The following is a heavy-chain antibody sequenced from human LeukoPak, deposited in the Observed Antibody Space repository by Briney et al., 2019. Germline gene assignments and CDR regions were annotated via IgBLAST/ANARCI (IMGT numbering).Heavy chain of an antibody. CDR3: ASLTSLYSSGWYYRPYYFDY. Sequence: SETLSLTRAVSGGSISSSNWWSWVRQPPGKGLEWIGEIYHSGSTNYNPSLKSRVTISVDKSKNQFSLKLSSVTAADTAVYYCASLTSLYSSGWYYRPYYFDYWGQGTLVTVSS. D-gene: IGHD6-19*01. V-gene: IGHV4-4*02. CDR2: IYHSGST. CDR1: GGSISSSNW. J-gene: IGHJ4*02.